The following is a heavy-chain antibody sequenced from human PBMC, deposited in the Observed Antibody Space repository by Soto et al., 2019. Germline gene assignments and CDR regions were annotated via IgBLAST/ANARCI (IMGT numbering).Heavy chain of an antibody. CDR1: GGTFSSYT. J-gene: IGHJ1*01. CDR2: IIPILGIA. Sequence: QVQLVQSGAEVKKPGSSVKVSCKASGGTFSSYTISWVRQAPGQGLEWMGRIIPILGIANYAQKFQGRVTITADKSTSTAYMELSSLRSEDTAVYYCAIPGDYGDDGDFQHWGQGTLVTVSS. D-gene: IGHD4-17*01. CDR3: AIPGDYGDDGDFQH. V-gene: IGHV1-69*02.